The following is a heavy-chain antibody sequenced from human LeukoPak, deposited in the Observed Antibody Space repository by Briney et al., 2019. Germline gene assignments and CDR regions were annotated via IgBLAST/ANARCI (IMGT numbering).Heavy chain of an antibody. V-gene: IGHV3-23*01. CDR3: AKGKVVPATIYDY. J-gene: IGHJ4*02. D-gene: IGHD2-2*02. CDR1: GFTFSSYA. Sequence: PGGSLRLSCAASGFTFSSYAMSWVRQAPGGGLEWVSAISGIGGSTYYADSVKGRFTISSDNSKNTLYLQMNSQRAEHTALYYCAKGKVVPATIYDYWGQGTLVTVSS. CDR2: ISGIGGST.